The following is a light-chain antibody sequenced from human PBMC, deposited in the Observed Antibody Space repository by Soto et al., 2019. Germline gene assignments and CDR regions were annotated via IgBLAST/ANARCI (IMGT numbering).Light chain of an antibody. Sequence: DIQMTQSPPSVSASVGERVTITCSASQALGDWLAWYHQKQGKAPHRLISTTSTLQSGVPSRVSGRGSETGFSLTIRSVQRDDFVTYFCQKADISQLTFGRGTRVEI. V-gene: IGKV1-12*01. CDR2: TTS. CDR3: QKADISQLT. CDR1: QALGDW. J-gene: IGKJ4*01.